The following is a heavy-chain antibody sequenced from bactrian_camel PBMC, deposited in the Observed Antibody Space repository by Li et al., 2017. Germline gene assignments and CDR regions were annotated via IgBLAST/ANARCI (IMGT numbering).Heavy chain of an antibody. CDR2: IDTDGRT. V-gene: IGHV3S10*01. Sequence: VQLVESGGGSVQAGGSLRLSCAASGFIFRDHYMNWVRQAPGKEREGVAIIDTDGRTNYADSVKDRFTISLHSMNNMSLQMNSLKPEDTAMYYCAARKKDSAPCAPAPSYFGVWGQGTQVTVS. CDR1: GFIFRDHY. J-gene: IGHJ6*01. CDR3: AARKKDSAPCAPAPSYFGV. D-gene: IGHD2*01.